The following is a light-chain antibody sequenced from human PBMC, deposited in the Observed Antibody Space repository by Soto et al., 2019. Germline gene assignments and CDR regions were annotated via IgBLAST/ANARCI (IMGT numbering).Light chain of an antibody. CDR2: KAS. Sequence: DIQMTQSPSTLSASVGDRVTITCRASQSISSWLAWYQQKPGKAPKLLIYKASSLESGVSSRFSGSGSGTEFTFSISSLQSDDFATDYCQQYNSYPLTFGGGTKVDIK. CDR3: QQYNSYPLT. V-gene: IGKV1-5*03. CDR1: QSISSW. J-gene: IGKJ4*01.